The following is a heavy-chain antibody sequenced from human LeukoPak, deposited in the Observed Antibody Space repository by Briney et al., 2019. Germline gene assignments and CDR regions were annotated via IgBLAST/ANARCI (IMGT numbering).Heavy chain of an antibody. CDR3: GTDDTSPKHMDV. D-gene: IGHD1-1*01. V-gene: IGHV1-18*01. CDR1: GFTFPMHN. J-gene: IGHJ6*03. Sequence: ASVKVSCRAFGFTFPMHNFTWVRQAPGQGLEWVGWISGGNTNYAQKFQGRLIMTTDSSTSTGYMELRSLRSDDTAVYYCGTDDTSPKHMDVWGRGTSVTVSS. CDR2: ISGGNT.